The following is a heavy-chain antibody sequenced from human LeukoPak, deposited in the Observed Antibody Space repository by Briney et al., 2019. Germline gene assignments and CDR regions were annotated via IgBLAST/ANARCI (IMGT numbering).Heavy chain of an antibody. D-gene: IGHD6-19*01. CDR3: ARGIAVAVRLPGY. CDR2: TNPNSGGT. J-gene: IGHJ4*02. Sequence: ASVTVSFKASGYTFTGYYMHWVRQAPGQGLEWMGWTNPNSGGTNYAQKFQGRVTMTRNTSISTAYMELSSLRSEDTAVYYCARGIAVAVRLPGYWGQGTLVTVSS. CDR1: GYTFTGYY. V-gene: IGHV1-2*02.